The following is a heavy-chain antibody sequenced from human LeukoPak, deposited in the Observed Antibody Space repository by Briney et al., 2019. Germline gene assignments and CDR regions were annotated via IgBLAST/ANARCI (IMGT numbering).Heavy chain of an antibody. CDR2: ISSSSSYI. D-gene: IGHD4-17*01. J-gene: IGHJ6*02. V-gene: IGHV3-21*01. CDR1: GFTFSSYS. CDR3: ARVRDYGDRNYYYYGMDV. Sequence: GGSLTLSCAASGFTFSSYSMNWVRQAPGKGLEWVSSISSSSSYIYYADSVKGRFTISRDNAKNSLYLQMNSLRAEDTAVYYCARVRDYGDRNYYYYGMDVWGQGTTVTVSS.